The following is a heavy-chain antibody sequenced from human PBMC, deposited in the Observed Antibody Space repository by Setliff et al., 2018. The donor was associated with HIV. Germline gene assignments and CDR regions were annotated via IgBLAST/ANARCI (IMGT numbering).Heavy chain of an antibody. CDR3: ASYDSSGFDY. D-gene: IGHD3-22*01. J-gene: IGHJ4*02. Sequence: SETLSLTCTVSGGSISSSSYYWGWIRQPQGKGLEWIGSIYYSGSIFYKPSLKSRVTVSVYTSKNQFSLKLSSVTAADTAVYYCASYDSSGFDYWGQGTLVTVS. CDR1: GGSISSSSYY. V-gene: IGHV4-39*01. CDR2: IYYSGSI.